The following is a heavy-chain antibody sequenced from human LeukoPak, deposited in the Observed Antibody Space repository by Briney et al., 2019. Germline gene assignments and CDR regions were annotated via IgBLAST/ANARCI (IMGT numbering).Heavy chain of an antibody. CDR3: AGEYCSGGDCRQGFDS. V-gene: IGHV1-2*02. D-gene: IGHD2-15*01. CDR2: INPNSGDT. CDR1: RYTFSAYY. J-gene: IGHJ4*02. Sequence: ASVKLSCKASRYTFSAYYLHWVRQPPGQGLEYLGWINPNSGDTNHAQNFQGRVTFTRDTSISTAYMELSSLRSDDSALYYCAGEYCSGGDCRQGFDSWGQGTLVTVSS.